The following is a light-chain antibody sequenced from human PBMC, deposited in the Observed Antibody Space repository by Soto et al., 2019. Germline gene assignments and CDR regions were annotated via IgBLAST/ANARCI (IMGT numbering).Light chain of an antibody. CDR1: SSDIGAYAY. V-gene: IGLV2-14*03. J-gene: IGLJ2*01. CDR3: GSYTRSNSVI. CDR2: DVN. Sequence: QSVLTQPASVSGSPGQSIAISCTGTSSDIGAYAYVSWYQQHPGQIPKLIVFDVNYRPSGVSSRFSGSKSGNTASLTISGLQAEDEADYYCGSYTRSNSVIFGGGTKLTVL.